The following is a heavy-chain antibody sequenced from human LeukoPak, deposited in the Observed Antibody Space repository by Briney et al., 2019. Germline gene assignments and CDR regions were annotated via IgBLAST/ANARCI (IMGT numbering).Heavy chain of an antibody. CDR3: ARHVAATGIADYFHY. V-gene: IGHV4-59*08. J-gene: IGHJ1*01. Sequence: PSETLSLTRTVSGGFITSYYWSWLRQPPGKGLEWIGYLYYSGSNQYNPSLKSRVTISADKSKNQISLSLRSVTATDTAIYYCARHVAATGIADYFHYWGQGSLVTVSS. CDR1: GGFITSYY. D-gene: IGHD6-13*01. CDR2: LYYSGSN.